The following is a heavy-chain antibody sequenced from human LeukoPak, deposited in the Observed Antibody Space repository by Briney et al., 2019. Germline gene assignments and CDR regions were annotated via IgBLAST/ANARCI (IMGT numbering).Heavy chain of an antibody. J-gene: IGHJ3*02. V-gene: IGHV5-51*01. CDR3: ASRAEDDAFDI. Sequence: GESLKISCKGSGYSFTSYWIGWVRQMPGKGLEWMGIIYPGDSDARYSPSFQGQVTISADESISTAYLQWSSLKASDTAMYYCASRAEDDAFDIWGQGTMVTVSS. CDR2: IYPGDSDA. CDR1: GYSFTSYW.